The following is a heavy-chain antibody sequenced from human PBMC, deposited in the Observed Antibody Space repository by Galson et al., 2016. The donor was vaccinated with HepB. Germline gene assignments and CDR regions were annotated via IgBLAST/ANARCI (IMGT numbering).Heavy chain of an antibody. CDR2: IRSASSIT. Sequence: SLRLSCATSGFTFNDYSMNWVRQAPGKGLEWLSHIRSASSITYYADSVKGRFTISRDNDKNSLYLQMNSLRVEDTAIYYCARDLRGGAVAATCFDFWGRGALVTVSS. CDR1: GFTFNDYS. D-gene: IGHD6-19*01. V-gene: IGHV3-48*01. J-gene: IGHJ4*02. CDR3: ARDLRGGAVAATCFDF.